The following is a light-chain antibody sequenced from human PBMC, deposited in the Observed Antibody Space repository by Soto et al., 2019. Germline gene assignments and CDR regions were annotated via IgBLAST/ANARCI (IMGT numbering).Light chain of an antibody. J-gene: IGKJ1*01. V-gene: IGKV3-20*01. CDR1: QSVSSSY. Sequence: EIGLTQSPGTLSLSPGERATLSCRASQSVSSSYLAWYQQKPGQAPRLLIYGASNRASGIPDRFSGSVSGTDFTLTISRLAPEDFAVYYCHKYDKLPRTFGQGTKVEIK. CDR2: GAS. CDR3: HKYDKLPRT.